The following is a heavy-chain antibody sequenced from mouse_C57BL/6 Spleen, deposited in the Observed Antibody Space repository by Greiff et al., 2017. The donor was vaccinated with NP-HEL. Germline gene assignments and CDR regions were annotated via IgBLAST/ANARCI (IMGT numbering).Heavy chain of an antibody. CDR2: IYPGNSDT. V-gene: IGHV1-5*01. Sequence: VQLQQSGTVLARPGASVKMSCKTSGYTFTSYWMHWVKQRPGQGLEWIGAIYPGNSDTSYNQKFKGKAKLTAVTSASTAYMELSSLTNEDSAVYYCTRGIYYDYDEFAYWGQGTLVTVSA. CDR1: GYTFTSYW. J-gene: IGHJ3*01. CDR3: TRGIYYDYDEFAY. D-gene: IGHD2-4*01.